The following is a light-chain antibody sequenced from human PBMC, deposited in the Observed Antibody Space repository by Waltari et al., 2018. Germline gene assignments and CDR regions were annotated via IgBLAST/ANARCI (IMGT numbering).Light chain of an antibody. CDR2: GNS. CDR3: QSYDSSGGV. V-gene: IGLV1-40*01. CDR1: SSNIGAGYD. J-gene: IGLJ3*02. Sequence: QSVLTQPPSVSGAPGQRVTISCTGSSSNIGAGYDVHWYQQLPGTAPKLLIYGNSNRPSGVPDRFSGSKSGTSASLAITGLQAEDEADYYYQSYDSSGGVFGGGTKLTVL.